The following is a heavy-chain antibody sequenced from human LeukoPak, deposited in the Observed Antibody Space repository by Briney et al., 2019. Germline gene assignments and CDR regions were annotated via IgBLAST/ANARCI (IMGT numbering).Heavy chain of an antibody. V-gene: IGHV3-43*01. CDR2: ISWDGGST. Sequence: GGSLRLSCAASGFTFDDYTMHWVRQAPGKGLEWVSLISWDGGSTYYADSVKGRFTISRDNSKNSLYLQMNSLRTEDTALYYCARGSSGGTFGYWGQGTLVTVSS. J-gene: IGHJ4*02. D-gene: IGHD3-3*02. CDR1: GFTFDDYT. CDR3: ARGSSGGTFGY.